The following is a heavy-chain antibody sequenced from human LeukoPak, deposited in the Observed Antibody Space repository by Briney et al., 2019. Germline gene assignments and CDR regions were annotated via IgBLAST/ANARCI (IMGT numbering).Heavy chain of an antibody. CDR2: IYYSGST. V-gene: IGHV4-59*01. J-gene: IGHJ5*02. D-gene: IGHD3-16*02. CDR1: GGSISSYY. CDR3: ARGAVAYDYVWGSYRSDSTIWFDP. Sequence: SETLSLTCTVSGGSISSYYWSWIRQPPGKGLEWIGYIYYSGSTNYNPSLKSRVTISVDTSKNQFSLKLSSVTAADTAVYYCARGAVAYDYVWGSYRSDSTIWFDPWGQGTLVTVSS.